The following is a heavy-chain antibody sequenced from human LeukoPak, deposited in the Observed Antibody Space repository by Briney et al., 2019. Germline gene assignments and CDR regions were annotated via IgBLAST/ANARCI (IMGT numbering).Heavy chain of an antibody. CDR1: GFTFSSYE. CDR2: ISSSGTTI. D-gene: IGHD3-10*01. J-gene: IGHJ4*02. CDR3: ARETYYYGSGSYYFDY. Sequence: PGGSLRLSCAASGFTFSSYEMNWVRQAPGKGLEWVSYISSSGTTIYYADSVKGQFTISRDNAKNSLYLQMNSLRAEDTAVYYCARETYYYGSGSYYFDYWGQGTLVTVSS. V-gene: IGHV3-48*03.